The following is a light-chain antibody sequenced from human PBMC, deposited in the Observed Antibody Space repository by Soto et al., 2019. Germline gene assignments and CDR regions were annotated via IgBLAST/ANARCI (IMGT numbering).Light chain of an antibody. CDR3: QKYGSSHT. V-gene: IGKV3-20*01. CDR1: HNIHIDY. J-gene: IGKJ2*01. CDR2: GAS. Sequence: EIVLTQSPGTLSLSPGARATLSCRATHNIHIDYLAWYQQKLGQAPRLLIYGASSRATGIPDRFSGSGSGTDFTLTISRLEPEDFAVYYCQKYGSSHTFGQGTKLEIK.